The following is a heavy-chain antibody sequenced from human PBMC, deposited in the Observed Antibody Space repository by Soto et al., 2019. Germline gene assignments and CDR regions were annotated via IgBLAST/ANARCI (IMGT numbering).Heavy chain of an antibody. V-gene: IGHV4-59*08. D-gene: IGHD6-13*01. CDR1: GDSVTSHY. Sequence: PSETLSLTCSFSGDSVTSHYLTWIRQSPEKGLEWIGYMHYTGFSHYNPSLKSRLTISVDRSKNQFTLQLSSVTVADTAVYYCARHIIAVAGTGKYNWFAPWGQGTLVTVSS. CDR2: MHYTGFS. J-gene: IGHJ5*02. CDR3: ARHIIAVAGTGKYNWFAP.